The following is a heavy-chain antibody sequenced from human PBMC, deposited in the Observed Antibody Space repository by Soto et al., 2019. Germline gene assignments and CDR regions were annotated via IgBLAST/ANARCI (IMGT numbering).Heavy chain of an antibody. CDR1: GFTFSSYW. D-gene: IGHD2-15*01. CDR3: ARDQCSGGSCYRPHYYGMDV. V-gene: IGHV3-74*01. J-gene: IGHJ6*02. Sequence: GGSLRLSCAASGFTFSSYWMHWVRQAPGKGLVWVSRINSDGSSTSYADSVKGRFTISRDNAKNTLYLQMNSLRAEDTAVYYCARDQCSGGSCYRPHYYGMDVWAKGPRSPSP. CDR2: INSDGSST.